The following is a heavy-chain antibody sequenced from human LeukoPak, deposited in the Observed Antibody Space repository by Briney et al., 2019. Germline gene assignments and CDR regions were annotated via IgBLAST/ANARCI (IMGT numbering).Heavy chain of an antibody. CDR3: ARAMGRFCARSSCYLSFVY. CDR1: GSSISNGFF. V-gene: IGHV4-38-2*02. Sequence: SETLCLSCNVSGSSISNGFFWAWIRQSPGKGLEWIGSMENGGGSYYNQSLKSRDTMSVDTSKTQSPLKLTTMTAADAAVVYCARAMGRFCARSSCYLSFVYWGQGTLVTVSS. J-gene: IGHJ4*02. D-gene: IGHD2-2*01. CDR2: MENGGGS.